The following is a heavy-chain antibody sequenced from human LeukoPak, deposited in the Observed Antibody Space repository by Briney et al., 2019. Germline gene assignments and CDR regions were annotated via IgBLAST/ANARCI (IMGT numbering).Heavy chain of an antibody. D-gene: IGHD4-17*01. J-gene: IGHJ5*02. CDR3: AKDYGPNDLPHFDP. Sequence: GGSLRLSCAASGFTFSSYAMSWVRQAPGKGLEWVSAISGSGGSTYYADSVKGRFTISRDNSKNALYLQMNSLRAEDTAVYYCAKDYGPNDLPHFDPWGQGTLVTVSS. V-gene: IGHV3-23*01. CDR1: GFTFSSYA. CDR2: ISGSGGST.